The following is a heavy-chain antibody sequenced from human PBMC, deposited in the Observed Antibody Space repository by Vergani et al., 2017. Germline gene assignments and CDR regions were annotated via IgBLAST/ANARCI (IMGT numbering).Heavy chain of an antibody. Sequence: QVQLVESGGGVVQPGGSLRLSCIASGFTFRIYGMHWVRQAPGKGLEWVAFIRYDGTKRFYGDSVKGRFTISRDNSQTTVLLQKNSLRADDSAVYYCTKAGQYDSDNFHDSWGQGALVTVAS. CDR3: TKAGQYDSDNFHDS. J-gene: IGHJ1*01. D-gene: IGHD3-22*01. CDR2: IRYDGTKR. CDR1: GFTFRIYG. V-gene: IGHV3-30*02.